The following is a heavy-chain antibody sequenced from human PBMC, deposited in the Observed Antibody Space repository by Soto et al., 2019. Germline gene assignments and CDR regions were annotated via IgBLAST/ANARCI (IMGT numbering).Heavy chain of an antibody. CDR3: ARGRYGDY. Sequence: QVHLVQSGAEVKKPGASVKVSCKASGYTFTSYGITWVRQATGQGLEWMGWISAHNGNTDYAQKLQGRDIVTRDTRTSTAYIELRRLISDDTAVYYCARGRYGDYWGKGALVTVAS. CDR1: GYTFTSYG. V-gene: IGHV1-18*01. J-gene: IGHJ4*02. CDR2: ISAHNGNT. D-gene: IGHD1-1*01.